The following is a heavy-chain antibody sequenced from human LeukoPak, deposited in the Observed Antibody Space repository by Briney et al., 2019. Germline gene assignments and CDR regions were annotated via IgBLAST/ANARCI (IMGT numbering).Heavy chain of an antibody. CDR1: GGSISSYY. CDR2: IYYSGST. D-gene: IGHD3-3*01. J-gene: IGHJ4*02. Sequence: PSETLSLTCTVSGGSISSYYRSWIRQPPGKGLEWIGYIYYSGSTNYNPSLKSRVTISVDTSKNQFSLKLSSVTAADTAVYYCARGIRFLPYYFDYWGQGTLVTVSS. V-gene: IGHV4-59*01. CDR3: ARGIRFLPYYFDY.